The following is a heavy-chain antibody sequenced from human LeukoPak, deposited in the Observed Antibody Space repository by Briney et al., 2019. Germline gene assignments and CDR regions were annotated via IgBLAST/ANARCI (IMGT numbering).Heavy chain of an antibody. D-gene: IGHD3-22*01. V-gene: IGHV3-48*01. CDR3: ARTKGNYYDSSGYYYAFDI. CDR2: ISSSSSTI. CDR1: GFTFSNAW. Sequence: QPGGSLRLSCAASGFTFSNAWMSWVRQAPGKGLEWVSYISSSSSTIYYADSVKGRFTISRDNAKNSLYLQMNSLRAEDTAVYYCARTKGNYYDSSGYYYAFDIWGQGTMVTVSS. J-gene: IGHJ3*02.